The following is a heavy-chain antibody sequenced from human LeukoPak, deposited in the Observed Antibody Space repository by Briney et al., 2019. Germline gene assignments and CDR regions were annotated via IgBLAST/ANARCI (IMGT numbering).Heavy chain of an antibody. CDR3: AKGRVVYDTTGYRPDDSFDI. CDR2: ISTFNGHT. D-gene: IGHD3-22*01. Sequence: GASVKVSCKTSGYTFRNYGISWVRRAPGQGLEWMGWISTFNGHTKYTQSLRDRLTLTTDTSTSTIYMELRSLRSDDTAVYYCAKGRVVYDTTGYRPDDSFDIWGQGTMVTVSS. V-gene: IGHV1-18*01. J-gene: IGHJ3*02. CDR1: GYTFRNYG.